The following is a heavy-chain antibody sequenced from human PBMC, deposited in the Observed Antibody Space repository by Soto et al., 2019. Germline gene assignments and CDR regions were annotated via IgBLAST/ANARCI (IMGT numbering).Heavy chain of an antibody. CDR1: GYHFSSYG. J-gene: IGHJ4*02. V-gene: IGHV3-30*03. Sequence: GGSLRLSCATSGYHFSSYGMHWVRQAPGKGLEWVAVISYDGSNKYYADSVKGRFTISRDNSKNTLYLQMNSLRAEDTAVYYCARAIVVVPAAPPAGIDYWGQGTLVTVSS. D-gene: IGHD2-2*01. CDR3: ARAIVVVPAAPPAGIDY. CDR2: ISYDGSNK.